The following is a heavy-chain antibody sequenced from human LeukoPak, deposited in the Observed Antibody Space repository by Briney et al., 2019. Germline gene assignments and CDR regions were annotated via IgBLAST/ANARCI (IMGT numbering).Heavy chain of an antibody. J-gene: IGHJ3*02. D-gene: IGHD3-10*01. CDR1: GFTFNTYG. CDR2: IKNDGSNK. Sequence: PGGTLRLSCAASGFTFNTYGMHWVRQTPGKGLEWLTFIKNDGSNKQYADSMKGRFTISRDNSKKTPYVQMYSLRGEDTAVYYCVKDFPGTDGFDMWGQGTMVTVSS. V-gene: IGHV3-30*02. CDR3: VKDFPGTDGFDM.